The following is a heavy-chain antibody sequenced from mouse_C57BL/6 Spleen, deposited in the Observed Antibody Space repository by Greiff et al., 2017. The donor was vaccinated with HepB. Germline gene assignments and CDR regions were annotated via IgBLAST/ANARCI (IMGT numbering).Heavy chain of an antibody. Sequence: EVQLQQSGAELVKPAASLKLSCTASGYNIKDIYIHWVKQRPEKGLERIRRTDPANGNTKYDPKLQGKATITADTSSNTAYLQLSSLTSEDTAIYYCRISTINAWCQGTTLTVSS. CDR3: RISTINA. CDR1: GYNIKDIY. CDR2: TDPANGNT. D-gene: IGHD5-2*01. V-gene: IGHV14-3*02. J-gene: IGHJ2*01.